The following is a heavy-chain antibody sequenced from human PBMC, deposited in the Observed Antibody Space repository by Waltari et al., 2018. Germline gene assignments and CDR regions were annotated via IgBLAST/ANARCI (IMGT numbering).Heavy chain of an antibody. V-gene: IGHV3-23*01. D-gene: IGHD3-22*01. Sequence: EVQLLESGGGLVQPGGSLRLSCAASGFTFSSYAMSWVRPAPGTGLEWVSAISGSGGSTYYADSVKGRFTISRDNSKNTLYLQMNSLRAEDTAVYYCAKDSYYDSSGYYYDYFDYWGQGTLVTVSS. CDR3: AKDSYYDSSGYYYDYFDY. CDR1: GFTFSSYA. J-gene: IGHJ4*02. CDR2: ISGSGGST.